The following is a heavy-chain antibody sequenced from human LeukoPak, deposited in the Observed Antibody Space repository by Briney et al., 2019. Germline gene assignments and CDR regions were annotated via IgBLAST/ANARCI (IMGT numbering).Heavy chain of an antibody. CDR1: GGSISSSNW. CDR2: IYHSGST. CDR3: ARWYDFWSGPKDAFDI. V-gene: IGHV4-4*02. D-gene: IGHD3-3*01. J-gene: IGHJ3*02. Sequence: SETLSLTCAVSGGSISSSNWWSWVRQPPGKGLEWIGEIYHSGSTNYNPPLKSRVTISVDTSKNQFSLKLSSVTAADTAVYYCARWYDFWSGPKDAFDIWGQGTMVTVSS.